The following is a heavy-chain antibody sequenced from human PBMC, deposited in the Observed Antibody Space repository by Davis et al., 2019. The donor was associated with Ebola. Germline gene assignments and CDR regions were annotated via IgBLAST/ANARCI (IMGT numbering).Heavy chain of an antibody. CDR1: GGTFRGYY. Sequence: GSLRLSCAVYGGTFRGYYWSWIRQSPGKGLEWIGEINHSGNTKYNPSFKSRVTISVDTSKNQFSLNLRSVTAADTAVYYCARGSDYIWGKDDFWGQGTPVTVSS. V-gene: IGHV4-34*01. D-gene: IGHD3-16*01. CDR3: ARGSDYIWGKDDF. CDR2: INHSGNT. J-gene: IGHJ4*02.